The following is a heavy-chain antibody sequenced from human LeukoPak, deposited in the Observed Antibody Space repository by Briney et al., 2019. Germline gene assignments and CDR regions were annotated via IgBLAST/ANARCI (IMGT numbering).Heavy chain of an antibody. J-gene: IGHJ4*02. Sequence: SETLSLTCAAYGGSFSGYYWSWIRQPPGKGLEWIGEINHSGSTNYNPSLKSRVTISVDTSKNQFSLKLSSVTAAGTAVYYCARGRINRLGYWGQGTLVTVSS. CDR1: GGSFSGYY. V-gene: IGHV4-34*01. D-gene: IGHD1-14*01. CDR2: INHSGST. CDR3: ARGRINRLGY.